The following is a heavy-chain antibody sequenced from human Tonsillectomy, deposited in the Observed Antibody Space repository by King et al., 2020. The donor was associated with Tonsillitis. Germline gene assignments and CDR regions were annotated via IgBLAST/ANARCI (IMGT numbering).Heavy chain of an antibody. V-gene: IGHV3-23*04. CDR2: ISGSVGST. J-gene: IGHJ4*02. CDR1: GFTFSSYA. CDR3: AKSGRRGYLESSYDY. Sequence: VQLVESGGGLVQPGGSLRLSCAASGFTFSSYAMSWVRQAPGKGLEWVSAISGSVGSTYYADSVKGRFTISRANSKNTLYLQMNSLRAEDTAVYYCAKSGRRGYLESSYDYWGQGTLVTVSS. D-gene: IGHD3-3*01.